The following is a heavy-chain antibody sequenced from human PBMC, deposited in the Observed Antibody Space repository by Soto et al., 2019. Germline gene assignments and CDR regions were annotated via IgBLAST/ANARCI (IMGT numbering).Heavy chain of an antibody. CDR3: ARDLSVKYSSSSAYYYGMDV. CDR1: GYTFTSYY. D-gene: IGHD6-6*01. V-gene: IGHV1-46*01. Sequence: GASVKVSCKASGYTFTSYYMHWVRQAPGQGLEWMGIINPSGGSTSYAQKFQGRVTMTRDTSTSTVYMELSSLRSEDTAVYYCARDLSVKYSSSSAYYYGMDVWGQGTTVTVS. J-gene: IGHJ6*02. CDR2: INPSGGST.